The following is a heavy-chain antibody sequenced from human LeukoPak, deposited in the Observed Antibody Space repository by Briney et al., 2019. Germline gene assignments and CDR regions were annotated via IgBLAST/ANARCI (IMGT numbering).Heavy chain of an antibody. D-gene: IGHD6-19*01. J-gene: IGHJ6*02. CDR2: IYYSGST. CDR1: GGSISSYY. V-gene: IGHV4-59*01. CDR3: AREGRSGWYGGNGMDV. Sequence: SETLSLTCTVSGGSISSYYWSWIRQPPGKGLEWIGYIYYSGSTNYNPSLKSRVTISVDTSKNQFSLKLSSVTAADTAVYYCAREGRSGWYGGNGMDVWGQGTMVTVS.